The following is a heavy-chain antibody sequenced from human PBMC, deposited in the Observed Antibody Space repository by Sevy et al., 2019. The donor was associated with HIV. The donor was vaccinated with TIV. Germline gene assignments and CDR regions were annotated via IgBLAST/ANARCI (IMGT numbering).Heavy chain of an antibody. CDR3: AKATGYCSGGSCPSYFDY. Sequence: GGSLRLPFQASGFTLIGFGWRGAGRAQGRGLGGLAVFSYDGSNKYYADSVKGRFTISRENSKNTLSLQMNSLRAEDTAVYYCAKATGYCSGGSCPSYFDYWGQGTLVTVSS. D-gene: IGHD2-15*01. J-gene: IGHJ4*02. V-gene: IGHV3-30*18. CDR2: FSYDGSNK. CDR1: GFTLIGFG.